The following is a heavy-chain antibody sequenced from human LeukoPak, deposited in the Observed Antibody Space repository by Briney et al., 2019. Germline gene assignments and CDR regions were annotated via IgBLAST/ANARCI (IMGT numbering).Heavy chain of an antibody. J-gene: IGHJ4*02. CDR1: GGTFSSYA. V-gene: IGHV1-69*05. CDR2: IIPIFGTA. Sequence: SVKVSCKASGGTFSSYAISWVRQAPGQGLEWMGRIIPIFGTANYAQKFQGRVTITTDESTSSAYMELSSLRSEDTAVYYCARQRLPVAGTPRFDYWGQGTLVTVSS. D-gene: IGHD6-19*01. CDR3: ARQRLPVAGTPRFDY.